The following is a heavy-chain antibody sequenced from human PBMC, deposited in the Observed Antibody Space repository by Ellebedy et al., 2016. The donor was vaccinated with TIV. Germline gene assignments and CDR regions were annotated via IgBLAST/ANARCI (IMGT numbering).Heavy chain of an antibody. J-gene: IGHJ6*02. Sequence: GESLKISXAASGFTFSSYSMNWVRQATGKGLEWVSAIGTAGDTYYPGSVKGRFTISRENAKNSLYLQMNSLRAEDTAVYYCARSKSVAGIWYYGMDVWGQGTTVTVSS. CDR3: ARSKSVAGIWYYGMDV. CDR2: IGTAGDT. V-gene: IGHV3-13*01. CDR1: GFTFSSYS. D-gene: IGHD6-19*01.